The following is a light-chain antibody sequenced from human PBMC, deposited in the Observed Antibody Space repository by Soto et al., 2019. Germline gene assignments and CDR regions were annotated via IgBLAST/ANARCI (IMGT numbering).Light chain of an antibody. V-gene: IGKV3-20*01. CDR3: QQYGTSPLT. J-gene: IGKJ4*01. Sequence: EIVLTQSPGTLSLSPGERATLSCRASQTVNSNYLAWYQQKPGQARRLLISGASIRATGVPNRFSGSGSGTDFTLTITRLEPEDFAVYYCQQYGTSPLTFGGGTRVDIK. CDR2: GAS. CDR1: QTVNSNY.